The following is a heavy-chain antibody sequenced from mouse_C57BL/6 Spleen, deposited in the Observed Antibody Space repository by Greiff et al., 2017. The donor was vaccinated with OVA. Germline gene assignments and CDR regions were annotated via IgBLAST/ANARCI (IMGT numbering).Heavy chain of an antibody. CDR1: GFTFTDYY. CDR3: ARTPYYYGSSYWYFDV. Sequence: EVQLMESGGGLVQPGGSLSLSCAASGFTFTDYYMSWVRQPPGKALEWLGFIRNKANGYTTEYSASVKGRFTISRDNSQSILYLQMNALRAEDSATYYCARTPYYYGSSYWYFDVWGTGTTVTVSS. D-gene: IGHD1-1*01. V-gene: IGHV7-3*01. CDR2: IRNKANGYTT. J-gene: IGHJ1*03.